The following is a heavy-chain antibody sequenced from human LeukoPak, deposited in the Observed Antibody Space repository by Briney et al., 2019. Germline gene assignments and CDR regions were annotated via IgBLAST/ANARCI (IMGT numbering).Heavy chain of an antibody. CDR3: ARAAYDRSGYYFDY. CDR1: GYSISSGYY. J-gene: IGHJ4*02. CDR2: IYHSGST. D-gene: IGHD3-22*01. Sequence: SETVSLTCSVSGYSISSGYYWGWIRQPPGKGLEWIGSIYHSGSTYYNPSLKSRVTISVDTSNNQFSLKLSSVTAADTAVYYCARAAYDRSGYYFDYWGQGTLVTVSS. V-gene: IGHV4-38-2*02.